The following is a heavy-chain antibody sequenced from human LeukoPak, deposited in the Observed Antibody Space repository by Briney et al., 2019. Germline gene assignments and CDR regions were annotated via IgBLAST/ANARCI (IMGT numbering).Heavy chain of an antibody. D-gene: IGHD3-16*01. CDR2: ISAYNGNT. J-gene: IGHJ4*02. V-gene: IGHV1-18*01. Sequence: ASVKVSCKASGYTFTSYGISWVRQAPGQGLEWMGWISAYNGNTNYAQKLQGRVTMTTDTSTSTAYMELRSLRSDDTAVYYCAREWVGAPLSPFFDYWGQGTLVTVSS. CDR1: GYTFTSYG. CDR3: AREWVGAPLSPFFDY.